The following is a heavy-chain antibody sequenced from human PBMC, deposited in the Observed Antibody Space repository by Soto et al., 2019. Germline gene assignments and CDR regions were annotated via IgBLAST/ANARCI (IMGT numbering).Heavy chain of an antibody. V-gene: IGHV4-59*01. J-gene: IGHJ3*02. D-gene: IGHD2-2*01. CDR2: IYYSGST. CDR1: GGSISSYY. Sequence: SETLPLTCTVTGGSISSYYWRWIRQPPGKGLEWIGYIYYSGSTNYNPSLKSRVTISVDTSKNQFSLKLSSVTAADTAVYYCARVEYCSSTSCPPADAFDIWGQGTMVTVSS. CDR3: ARVEYCSSTSCPPADAFDI.